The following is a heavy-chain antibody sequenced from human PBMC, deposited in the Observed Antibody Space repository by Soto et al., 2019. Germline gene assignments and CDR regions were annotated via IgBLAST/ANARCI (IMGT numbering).Heavy chain of an antibody. Sequence: GGSLRLSCAVSGFTFRNHAMHWVRQAPGKGLQWVSGISGGGDNTFYADSVKGRFTISRDNSMSTLYLHMNSLRAEDTAVYYCAKVYYSGTFPGAFDIWGQGTMVTVAS. D-gene: IGHD1-26*01. CDR1: GFTFRNHA. V-gene: IGHV3-23*01. CDR3: AKVYYSGTFPGAFDI. CDR2: ISGGGDNT. J-gene: IGHJ3*02.